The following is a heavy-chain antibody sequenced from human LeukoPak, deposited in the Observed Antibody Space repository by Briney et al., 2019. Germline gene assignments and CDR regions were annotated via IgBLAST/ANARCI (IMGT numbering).Heavy chain of an antibody. D-gene: IGHD1-7*01. V-gene: IGHV3-43*02. CDR1: GFTFSNYA. CDR3: AMDIGTGTSDYFDH. J-gene: IGHJ4*02. Sequence: GGSLRLSCAASGFTFSNYAMTWVRQAPGKGLEWVSLISGHSTNTYYADSVKGRFTISRDSSKISLYLQMNSLRTEDTALYYCAMDIGTGTSDYFDHWGQGTLVTVSS. CDR2: ISGHSTNT.